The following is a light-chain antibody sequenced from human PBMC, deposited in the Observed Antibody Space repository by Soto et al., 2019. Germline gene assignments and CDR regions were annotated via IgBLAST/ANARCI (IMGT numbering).Light chain of an antibody. V-gene: IGKV3-15*01. CDR3: QQNNNWPLT. CDR2: FAS. Sequence: EIVMTQSPATLSVSPGERATLSCRASQSMYNNLAWYQQKPGQAPRLLIYFASTRATGIPARFSGSGSGTEFILTISSLQSKDFAVYYCQQNNNWPLTFGGGTKVEI. J-gene: IGKJ4*01. CDR1: QSMYNN.